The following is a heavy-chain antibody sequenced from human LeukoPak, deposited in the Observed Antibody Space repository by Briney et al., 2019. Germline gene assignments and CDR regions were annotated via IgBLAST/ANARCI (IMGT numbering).Heavy chain of an antibody. D-gene: IGHD5/OR15-5a*01. CDR1: DYSISSGYGYY. Sequence: SETLSLTCTVSDYSISSGYGYYWGRIRQPPGKGLEWIGNIYHSGITYYNHFNSSLKSRVTISIDTSKNQFSLRLTSVTAADTAVYFCATLVSTRYYFDYWGQGTLVTVSS. CDR2: IYHSGIT. V-gene: IGHV4-38-2*02. CDR3: ATLVSTRYYFDY. J-gene: IGHJ4*02.